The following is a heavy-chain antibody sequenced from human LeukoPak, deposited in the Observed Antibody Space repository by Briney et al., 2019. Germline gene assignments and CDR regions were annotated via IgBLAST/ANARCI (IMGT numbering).Heavy chain of an antibody. Sequence: EASVKVSFKASGGTFSSYAISWVRQAPGQGLEWMGRIIPILGIANYAQKFQGRVTITADKSTSTAYMELSSLRSEDTAVYYCARDSVTTFDYWGQGTLVTVSS. J-gene: IGHJ4*02. CDR3: ARDSVTTFDY. D-gene: IGHD4-17*01. V-gene: IGHV1-69*04. CDR2: IIPILGIA. CDR1: GGTFSSYA.